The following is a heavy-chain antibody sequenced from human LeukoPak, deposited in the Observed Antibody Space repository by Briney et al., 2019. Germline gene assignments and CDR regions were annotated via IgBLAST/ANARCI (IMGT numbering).Heavy chain of an antibody. CDR2: ISYDGSNK. Sequence: PGGSLRLSCAASGFTFSSYAMHWVRQAPGKGLEWVAVISYDGSNKYYADSVKGRFTISRDNSKNTLYLQMNSLRAEDTAVYYCARGVIVVVPAARGMDVWGKGTTVTVSS. V-gene: IGHV3-30-3*01. CDR3: ARGVIVVVPAARGMDV. CDR1: GFTFSSYA. J-gene: IGHJ6*03. D-gene: IGHD2-2*01.